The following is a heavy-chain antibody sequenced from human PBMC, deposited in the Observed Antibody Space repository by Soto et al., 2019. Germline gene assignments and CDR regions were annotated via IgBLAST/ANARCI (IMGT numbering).Heavy chain of an antibody. J-gene: IGHJ3*02. D-gene: IGHD3-10*01. V-gene: IGHV1-69*12. CDR1: GGTFSSYA. Sequence: QVQLVQSGAEVKKPGSSVKVSCKASGGTFSSYAISWVRQAPGQGLEWMGGIIPIFGTANCAKQFQGRVTITADESTHRAYMELSSLRSEDTAVYYCAGAVRKDAFGIWGQGTMVTVSS. CDR3: AGAVRKDAFGI. CDR2: IIPIFGTA.